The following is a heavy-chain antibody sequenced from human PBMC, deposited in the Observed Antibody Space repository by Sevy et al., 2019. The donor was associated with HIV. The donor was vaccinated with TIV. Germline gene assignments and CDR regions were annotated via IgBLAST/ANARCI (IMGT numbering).Heavy chain of an antibody. CDR2: ISLDGSHI. V-gene: IGHV3-74*01. J-gene: IGHJ4*02. D-gene: IGHD2-2*01. CDR1: GFSFSAYW. Sequence: QLGGSLRLSCAASGFSFSAYWMHWVRQVPGKGLVWVARISLDGSHIDYADSVKGRFTISRDNAKNTLSLQMNSLRGEDTAVYYCARGGAIVVPAALELDHWGQGTLVTVSS. CDR3: ARGGAIVVPAALELDH.